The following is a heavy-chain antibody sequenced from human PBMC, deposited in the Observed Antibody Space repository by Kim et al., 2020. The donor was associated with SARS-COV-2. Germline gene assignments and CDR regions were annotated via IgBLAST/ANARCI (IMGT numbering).Heavy chain of an antibody. D-gene: IGHD4-4*01. J-gene: IGHJ4*02. V-gene: IGHV3-33*01. CDR3: ATSSHSNYIDV. CDR2: IWYDGSNK. CDR1: GFSFTNSG. Sequence: GGSLRLSCAASGFSFTNSGMHWVRQAPGKGLEWVALIWYDGSNKYYADSVKGRFTVSRDNSKNTLYLEMNNLRVEDTGVYYCATSSHSNYIDVWGQGTLVTVSS.